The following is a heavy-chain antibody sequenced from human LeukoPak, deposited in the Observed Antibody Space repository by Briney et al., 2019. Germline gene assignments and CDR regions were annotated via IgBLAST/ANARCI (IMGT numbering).Heavy chain of an antibody. J-gene: IGHJ4*02. CDR2: ISSDGTVT. Sequence: PGGSLRLSCSASGFPFSRDSMHWVRQSPGKGLVWLSRISSDGTVTNYADSVKGRFTISRDNAKNTLYLRMNNLRDEDTAVYYCASDVAYKFDYWGQGTLVTFSS. CDR3: ASDVAYKFDY. CDR1: GFPFSRDS. V-gene: IGHV3-74*01. D-gene: IGHD5-24*01.